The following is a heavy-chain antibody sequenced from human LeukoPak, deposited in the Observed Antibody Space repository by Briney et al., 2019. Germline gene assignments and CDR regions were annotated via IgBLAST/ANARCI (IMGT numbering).Heavy chain of an antibody. CDR1: GFTFSNYG. J-gene: IGHJ4*02. Sequence: GGSLRLSCAASGFTFSNYGMHWDRQAPGKGLEWVAFIRYDGSDKLYADSVKGRFTISRDNSKNTLYLQMNSLRAEDTAVYYCAKDLGPGRGRPFDYWGQGTLVTVSS. D-gene: IGHD2-15*01. CDR3: AKDLGPGRGRPFDY. V-gene: IGHV3-30*02. CDR2: IRYDGSDK.